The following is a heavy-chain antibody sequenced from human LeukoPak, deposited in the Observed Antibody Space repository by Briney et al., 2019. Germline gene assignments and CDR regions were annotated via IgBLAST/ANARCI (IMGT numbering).Heavy chain of an antibody. D-gene: IGHD6-6*01. CDR2: ISGSGGTT. CDR3: AIVVAARQGTIDP. CDR1: GFTFSSYA. V-gene: IGHV3-23*01. J-gene: IGHJ5*02. Sequence: GGSLRLSCAASGFTFSSYAMSCVRQALGNGLELVSAISGSGGTTYYADSVKGRFTISRDNSKSTLYVQMNSLRAEDTAVYYCAIVVAARQGTIDPWGQGTLVTISS.